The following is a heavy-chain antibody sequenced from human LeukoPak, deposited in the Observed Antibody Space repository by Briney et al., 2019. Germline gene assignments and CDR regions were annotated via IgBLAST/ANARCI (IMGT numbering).Heavy chain of an antibody. V-gene: IGHV4-59*01. CDR3: ARDSGTTGEVKFDP. J-gene: IGHJ5*02. D-gene: IGHD1-7*01. CDR2: IYYSGSA. Sequence: SETLSLTCTVSGGSISSYYWSWIRQPPGKGLEWIGYIYYSGSANYNPSLKSRVTISVDTSKNQFSLRLSSVTAADTAVYYCARDSGTTGEVKFDPWGQGTLVTVSS. CDR1: GGSISSYY.